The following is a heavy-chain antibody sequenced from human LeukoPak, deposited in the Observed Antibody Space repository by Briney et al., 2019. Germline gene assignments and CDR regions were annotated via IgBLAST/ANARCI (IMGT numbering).Heavy chain of an antibody. V-gene: IGHV1-24*01. J-gene: IGHJ4*02. CDR1: GYTLTELS. CDR3: ATQRPDLTGYCPFDY. CDR2: FDPEDGET. Sequence: ASVKVSCKVSGYTLTELSMHWVRQAPGKWLEWMGGFDPEDGETIYAQKFQGRVTMTEDTSTDTAYMELSSLRSEDTAVYYCATQRPDLTGYCPFDYWGQGTLVTVSS. D-gene: IGHD3-9*01.